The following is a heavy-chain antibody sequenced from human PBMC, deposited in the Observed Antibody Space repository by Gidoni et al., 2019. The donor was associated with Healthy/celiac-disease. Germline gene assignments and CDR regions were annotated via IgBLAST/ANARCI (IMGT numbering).Heavy chain of an antibody. Sequence: EVQLVESGGGLVQPGGSLRLSCAASGFTFSSYWMHWVRQAPGKGLVWVSRINSDGSSTSYADSVKGRFTISRDNAKNTLYLQMNSLRAEDTAVYYCARTSITGTNYRWFWFDPWGQGTLVTVSS. V-gene: IGHV3-74*01. J-gene: IGHJ5*02. CDR2: INSDGSST. CDR1: GFTFSSYW. D-gene: IGHD1-20*01. CDR3: ARTSITGTNYRWFWFDP.